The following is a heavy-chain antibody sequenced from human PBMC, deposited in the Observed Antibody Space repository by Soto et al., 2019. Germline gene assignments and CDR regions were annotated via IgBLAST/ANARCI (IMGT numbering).Heavy chain of an antibody. D-gene: IGHD3-3*01. J-gene: IGHJ4*02. CDR1: RFTFSSYA. Sequence: EVRLLESGGGLVQPGGSLRLSCAASRFTFSSYAMTWVRQAPGKGLEWVSAISGSGGNTHYADSVKGRFTISRDNSKNTLYLEMNSLRAEDTAIYYCAKDRVIFGVVIDVYWGQGTLVTVSS. CDR2: ISGSGGNT. CDR3: AKDRVIFGVVIDVY. V-gene: IGHV3-23*01.